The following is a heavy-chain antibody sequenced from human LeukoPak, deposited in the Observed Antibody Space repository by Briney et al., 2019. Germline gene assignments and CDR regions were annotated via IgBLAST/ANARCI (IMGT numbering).Heavy chain of an antibody. CDR3: ARAKAYYDFWSGYLYYYGMDV. V-gene: IGHV4-30-4*08. D-gene: IGHD3-3*01. J-gene: IGHJ6*02. CDR1: GFTFSSYA. CDR2: IYYSGST. Sequence: LRLSCAASGFTFSSYAMSWIRQPPGKGLEWIGYIYYSGSTYYNPSLKSRVTISVDTSKNQFSLKLSSVTAADTAVYYCARAKAYYDFWSGYLYYYGMDVWGQGTTVTVSS.